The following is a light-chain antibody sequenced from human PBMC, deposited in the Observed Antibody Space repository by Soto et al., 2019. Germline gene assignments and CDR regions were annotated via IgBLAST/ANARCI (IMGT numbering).Light chain of an antibody. Sequence: QSALTQPASVSGSPGQSITISCTGTSSDVGGYNFVSWYQQHPGKAPKLMIYEVTNRPSGVSNRFSGSKSGNTASLTISRLQAEDEADYYCSSHTSSSTSYVFGTGAKVTVL. V-gene: IGLV2-14*01. CDR2: EVT. CDR1: SSDVGGYNF. CDR3: SSHTSSSTSYV. J-gene: IGLJ1*01.